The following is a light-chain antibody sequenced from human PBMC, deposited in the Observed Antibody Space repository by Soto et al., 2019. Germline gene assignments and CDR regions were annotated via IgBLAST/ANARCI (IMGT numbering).Light chain of an antibody. CDR3: QYYGSSVT. CDR2: GTS. J-gene: IGKJ4*01. Sequence: EIVVTQSPGTLSLSPGERATLSCRASQSISNDHLAWYQQKPGQAPRLLIYGTSNRPTGGIADRFSGSGSGTDFALTISRLEPEDFAVYYCQYYGSSVTFAGGTKVEIK. CDR1: QSISNDH. V-gene: IGKV3-20*01.